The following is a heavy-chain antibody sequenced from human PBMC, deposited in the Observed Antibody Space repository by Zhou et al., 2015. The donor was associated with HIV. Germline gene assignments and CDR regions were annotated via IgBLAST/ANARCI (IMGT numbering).Heavy chain of an antibody. J-gene: IGHJ3*02. CDR3: AAVDYYDSSGRAFDI. D-gene: IGHD3-22*01. V-gene: IGHV1-58*01. CDR2: IVVGSGNT. CDR1: GFTFTSSA. Sequence: QMQLVQSGPEVKKPGTSVKVSCKASGFTFTSSAVQWVRQARGQRLEWIGWIVVGSGNTNYAQKFQERVTITRDMSTSTAYMELSSLRSEDTAVYYCAAVDYYDSSGRAFDIWGQGTMVTVSS.